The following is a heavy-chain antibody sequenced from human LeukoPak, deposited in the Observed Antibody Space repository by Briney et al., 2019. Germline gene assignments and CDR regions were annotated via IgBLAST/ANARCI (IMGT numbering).Heavy chain of an antibody. CDR1: GYTFTGYY. D-gene: IGHD3-22*01. V-gene: IGHV1-2*02. J-gene: IGHJ4*02. Sequence: ASVKVSCKASGYTFTGYYMHWVRQAPGQGLEWMSWINPNSGGTNYAQKFQGRVTMTRDTSISTAYMELSRLRSDDTAVYYCARGGQPYYYDSSGYYNYFDYWGQGTLVTVSS. CDR2: INPNSGGT. CDR3: ARGGQPYYYDSSGYYNYFDY.